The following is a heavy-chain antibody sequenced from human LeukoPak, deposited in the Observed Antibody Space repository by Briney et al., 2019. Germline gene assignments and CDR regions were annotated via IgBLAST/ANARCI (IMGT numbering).Heavy chain of an antibody. V-gene: IGHV3-66*02. CDR2: LYHGDRT. CDR1: GFTVETHF. D-gene: IGHD3-22*01. J-gene: IGHJ4*02. Sequence: GGSLRLSCAASGFTVETHFMSWVRQAPGKGLEWVSVLYHGDRTYYADSVKGRFTISRDSSKNTLYLQMKSPRAEDTAVYYCARDRDDSSVLHYFDYWGQGTLVTVSS. CDR3: ARDRDDSSVLHYFDY.